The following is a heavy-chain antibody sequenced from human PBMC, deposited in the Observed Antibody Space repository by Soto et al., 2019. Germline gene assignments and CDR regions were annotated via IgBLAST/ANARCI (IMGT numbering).Heavy chain of an antibody. Sequence: GASVKVSCKASGYTFTSYYMHWVRQAPGQGLEWMGWISTYNGNTNYARKFQGRVTMTTDTSTSTAYMELRSLRSDDTAMYYCARDSYGDYDYWGQGTLVTVSS. CDR3: ARDSYGDYDY. CDR2: ISTYNGNT. V-gene: IGHV1-18*04. J-gene: IGHJ4*02. D-gene: IGHD4-17*01. CDR1: GYTFTSYY.